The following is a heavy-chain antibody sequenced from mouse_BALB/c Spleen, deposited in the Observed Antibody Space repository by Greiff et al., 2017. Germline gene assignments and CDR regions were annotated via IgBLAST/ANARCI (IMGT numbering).Heavy chain of an antibody. CDR3: ARSCITTATPWFAD. V-gene: IGHV1-9*01. CDR1: GFTFSSYW. Sequence: QVQLQQSGAELMKPGASVKISCKATGFTFSSYWIEWVKQRPGHGLEWIGEILPGSGSTNYNEKFKGKATFTADTSSNTAYMQLSSLTSEDSAVYYCARSCITTATPWFADWGQGTLVTVSA. CDR2: ILPGSGST. D-gene: IGHD1-2*01. J-gene: IGHJ3*01.